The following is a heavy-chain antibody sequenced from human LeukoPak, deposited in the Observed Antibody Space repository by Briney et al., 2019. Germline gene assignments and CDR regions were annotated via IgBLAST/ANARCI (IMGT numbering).Heavy chain of an antibody. CDR1: GFTFSSYA. Sequence: GGSLRLSCAASGFTFSSYAMSWVRPAPGKGLEWVSAISGSGGSTYYADSVKGRFTISRDNSKNTLYLQMNSLRAEDTAVYYCAKVRGYSYGPTDYWGQGTLVTVSS. D-gene: IGHD5-18*01. CDR3: AKVRGYSYGPTDY. V-gene: IGHV3-23*01. CDR2: ISGSGGST. J-gene: IGHJ4*02.